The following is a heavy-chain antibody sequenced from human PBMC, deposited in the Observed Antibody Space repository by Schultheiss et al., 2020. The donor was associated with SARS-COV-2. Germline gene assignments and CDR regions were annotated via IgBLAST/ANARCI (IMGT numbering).Heavy chain of an antibody. D-gene: IGHD3-10*01. J-gene: IGHJ4*02. CDR3: ARDTMGRGFDY. V-gene: IGHV3-30*07. CDR2: ISYDGSNK. Sequence: GGSLRLSCAASGFTFSSYAMHWVRQAPGKGLEWVAVISYDGSNKYYADSVKGRFTISRDNAKNTLYLQMNSLRAEDTAVYYCARDTMGRGFDYWGQGTLVTVSS. CDR1: GFTFSSYA.